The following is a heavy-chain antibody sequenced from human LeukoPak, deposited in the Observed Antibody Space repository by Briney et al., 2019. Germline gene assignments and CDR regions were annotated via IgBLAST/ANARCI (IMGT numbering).Heavy chain of an antibody. CDR1: GGSISSYY. CDR3: ARSMIVVGRSAFDI. Sequence: SETLSLTCTVSGGSISSYYWSWIRQPPGKGLEWIGYIYYSGSTNYNPSLKSRVTISVDTSKNQFSLKLSSVTAADTAVYYCARSMIVVGRSAFDIWGQGTMVTVSS. CDR2: IYYSGST. J-gene: IGHJ3*02. V-gene: IGHV4-59*08. D-gene: IGHD3-22*01.